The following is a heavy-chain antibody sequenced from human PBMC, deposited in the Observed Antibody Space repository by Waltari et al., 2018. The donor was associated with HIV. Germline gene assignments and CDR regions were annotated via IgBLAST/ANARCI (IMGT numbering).Heavy chain of an antibody. V-gene: IGHV1-46*01. D-gene: IGHD2-15*01. CDR1: GYTFISYY. CDR3: ARAPCRGGSCRLFDY. CDR2: IDPRGNSR. Sequence: QVQLVQSGAEVKKPGASVKVSCKASGYTFISYYMHWVRQAPGQGLEWMGIIDPRGNSRSYVRKFRGGRTMTRDSSTSTVYMELSSLGSEDTAVYYCARAPCRGGSCRLFDYWGQGTLVTVSS. J-gene: IGHJ4*02.